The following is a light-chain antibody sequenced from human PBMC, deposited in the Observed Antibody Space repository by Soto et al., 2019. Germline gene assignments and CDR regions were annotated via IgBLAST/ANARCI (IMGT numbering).Light chain of an antibody. CDR1: QDISNY. CDR3: QQYHNRVT. CDR2: DAS. Sequence: DIQMTHSPSSLSASVGDRVTITCQASQDISNYLNWYQQKPGKAPKLLICDASNLETGVPLRFSGSGSGTDFTFTISSLQPEYIATYYCQQYHNRVTYGGGIKVDIX. J-gene: IGKJ4*01. V-gene: IGKV1-33*01.